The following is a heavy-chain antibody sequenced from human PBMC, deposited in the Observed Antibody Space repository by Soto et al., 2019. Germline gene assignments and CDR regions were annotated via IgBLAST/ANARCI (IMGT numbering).Heavy chain of an antibody. Sequence: PGGSLRLSCAASGFTFSSYAMSWVRQAPGKGLEWVLAISGSGGSTYYADSVKGRFTISRDNSKNTLYLQMNSLRAEDTAVYYCAKDRFLEWLSHGYYFDYWGQGTLVTVSS. D-gene: IGHD3-3*01. CDR1: GFTFSSYA. CDR2: ISGSGGST. CDR3: AKDRFLEWLSHGYYFDY. J-gene: IGHJ4*02. V-gene: IGHV3-23*01.